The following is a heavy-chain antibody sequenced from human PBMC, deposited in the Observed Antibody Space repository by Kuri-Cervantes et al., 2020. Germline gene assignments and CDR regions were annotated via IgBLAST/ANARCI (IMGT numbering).Heavy chain of an antibody. Sequence: GESLKISCAASGFTFSDYYMSWIRQAPGKRLEWVSYISSSGSTIYYADSVKGRFTISRDNAKNSLYLQMNSLRAEDTAVYYCARDWVAVAGTGWFDPWGQGTLVTVSS. CDR2: ISSSGSTI. J-gene: IGHJ5*02. CDR1: GFTFSDYY. V-gene: IGHV3-11*01. D-gene: IGHD6-19*01. CDR3: ARDWVAVAGTGWFDP.